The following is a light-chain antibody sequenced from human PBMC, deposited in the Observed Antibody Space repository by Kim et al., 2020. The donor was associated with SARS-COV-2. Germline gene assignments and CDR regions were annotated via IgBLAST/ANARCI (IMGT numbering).Light chain of an antibody. J-gene: IGKJ2*01. Sequence: LSASVGDRVTITCRASQSISNWLAWYQQKPVKAPKLLIYKASTLESGVPLRFSGSGSGTEFTLTISSLQPDDFATYYCQQYSSYSAFGQGTKLEI. CDR3: QQYSSYSA. CDR1: QSISNW. CDR2: KAS. V-gene: IGKV1-5*03.